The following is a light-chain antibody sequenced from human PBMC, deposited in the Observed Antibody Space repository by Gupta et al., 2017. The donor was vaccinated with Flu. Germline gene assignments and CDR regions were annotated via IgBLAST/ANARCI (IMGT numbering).Light chain of an antibody. Sequence: PAFSCSASRRGAVKSDSNNYLDWLQQMPGQPPRLLFYLASRRESGVPDRISGSGCGTDFTLTISSLEAEDVAVYFCQQGDTSPCTFGQWTKVEIK. CDR2: LAS. CDR3: QQGDTSPCT. J-gene: IGKJ2*02. V-gene: IGKV2-30*01. CDR1: RGAVKSDSNNY.